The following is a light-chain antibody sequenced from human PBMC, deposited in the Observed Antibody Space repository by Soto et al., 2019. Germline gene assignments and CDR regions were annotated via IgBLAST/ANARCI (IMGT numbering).Light chain of an antibody. J-gene: IGKJ4*01. CDR2: AES. CDR1: QGLGTN. CDR3: KKYNHWQFT. V-gene: IGKV3-15*01. Sequence: EVVRTQSPATLSFSPGYTATLSCRASQGLGTNLAWYKQKPGQAPRLLIYAESTRATGVQGRFSGSGSGTEFTLTISSMQYEDSAVYYCKKYNHWQFTFGRGTKVDIK.